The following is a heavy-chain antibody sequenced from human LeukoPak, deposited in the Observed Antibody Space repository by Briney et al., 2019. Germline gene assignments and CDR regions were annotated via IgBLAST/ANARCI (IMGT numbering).Heavy chain of an antibody. J-gene: IGHJ5*02. Sequence: GGSLRLSCAASGFTFSSYEMNWVRQAPGKGLEWVSYISSSGSTIYYADSVKGRFTISRDNAKNSLYLQMNSLRAEDTAVYYCARLPTGYPNWFDPWGQGTLVTVSS. D-gene: IGHD4-17*01. V-gene: IGHV3-48*03. CDR2: ISSSGSTI. CDR1: GFTFSSYE. CDR3: ARLPTGYPNWFDP.